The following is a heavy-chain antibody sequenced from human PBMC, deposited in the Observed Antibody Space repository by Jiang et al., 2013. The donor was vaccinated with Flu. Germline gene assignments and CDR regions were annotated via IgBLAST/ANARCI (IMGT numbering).Heavy chain of an antibody. CDR3: ARAYSSSWYELFTDAFDI. CDR2: INHSGST. Sequence: KGLEWIGEINHSGSTNYNPSLKSRVTISVDTSKNQFSLKLSSVTAADTAVYYCARAYSSSWYELFTDAFDIWGQGTMVTVSS. J-gene: IGHJ3*02. V-gene: IGHV4-34*01. D-gene: IGHD6-13*01.